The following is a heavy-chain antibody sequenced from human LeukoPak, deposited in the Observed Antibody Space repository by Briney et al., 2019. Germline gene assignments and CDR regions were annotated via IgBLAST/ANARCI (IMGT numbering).Heavy chain of an antibody. Sequence: PGGSLRLSCAASGFTLSSHAMHWVRQAPGKGLEWVSGISGSGASTYYADSVKGRFTISRDNSKNTLSLQMNSLRSRDTAVYYFAKDRVGYYKAADYWGGGTLGTVSS. V-gene: IGHV3-23*01. D-gene: IGHD3-10*01. CDR3: AKDRVGYYKAADY. J-gene: IGHJ4*02. CDR1: GFTLSSHA. CDR2: ISGSGAST.